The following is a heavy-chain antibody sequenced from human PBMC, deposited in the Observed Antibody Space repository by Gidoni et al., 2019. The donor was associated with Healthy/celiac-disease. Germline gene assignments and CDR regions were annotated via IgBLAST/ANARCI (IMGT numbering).Heavy chain of an antibody. CDR1: GCTFRSYG. D-gene: IGHD5-18*01. J-gene: IGHJ4*02. V-gene: IGHV3-33*01. CDR2: IWYDGSNK. Sequence: QVQMVESGGGVVQPGRSLRLACAASGCTFRSYGVHWVRQAPGKGLEWVAVIWYDGSNKDYADSVKGRFTISRDNSKNTLYLQMNSLRAEDTAVYYCAREWVDTAMASLPDYWGQGTLVTVSS. CDR3: AREWVDTAMASLPDY.